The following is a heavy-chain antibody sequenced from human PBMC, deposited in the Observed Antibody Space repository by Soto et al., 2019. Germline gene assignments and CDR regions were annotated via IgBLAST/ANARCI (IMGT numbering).Heavy chain of an antibody. CDR3: ARLTDDYGDYEVSITFDY. CDR1: GGSISSSSYY. Sequence: SETLSLTCTVSGGSISSSSYYWGWIRQPPGKGLEWIGSIYYSGSTYYNPSLKSRVTISVDTSKNQFSLKLSSVTAADTAVYYCARLTDDYGDYEVSITFDYWGQGTLVTVSS. D-gene: IGHD4-17*01. J-gene: IGHJ4*02. V-gene: IGHV4-39*01. CDR2: IYYSGST.